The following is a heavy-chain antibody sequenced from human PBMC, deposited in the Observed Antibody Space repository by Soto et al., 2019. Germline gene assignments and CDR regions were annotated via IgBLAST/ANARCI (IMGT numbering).Heavy chain of an antibody. CDR2: ISYDGSNK. J-gene: IGHJ2*01. V-gene: IGHV3-30-3*01. Sequence: QVQLVESGGGVVQPGRSLRLSCAASGFTFSSYAMHWVRQAPGKGLEWVAVISYDGSNKYYADSVKGRFTISRDNSKNTLYLQMNSLRAEDTAVYYCARDAYNWIPHWYFDLWGRGTLVTVSS. CDR3: ARDAYNWIPHWYFDL. CDR1: GFTFSSYA. D-gene: IGHD1-1*01.